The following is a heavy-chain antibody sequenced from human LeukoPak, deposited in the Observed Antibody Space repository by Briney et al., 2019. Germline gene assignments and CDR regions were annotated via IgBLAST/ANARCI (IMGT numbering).Heavy chain of an antibody. CDR3: AGGFHSQSSQF. J-gene: IGHJ1*01. D-gene: IGHD1-26*01. CDR2: IKEDGSER. V-gene: IGHV3-7*03. Sequence: GGSLRLSCAASGFTLSTYWMSWVRQAPGKGLEWVANIKEDGSERNYVDSVRGRFTISRDNTKNSLYLEMSSLRYDDTAVYYCAGGFHSQSSQFWGQGTLVTVSS. CDR1: GFTLSTYW.